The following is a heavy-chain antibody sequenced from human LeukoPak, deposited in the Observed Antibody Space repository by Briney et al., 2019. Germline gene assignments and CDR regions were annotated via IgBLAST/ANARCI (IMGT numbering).Heavy chain of an antibody. CDR2: IIPIFGTA. CDR1: GGTFSSYP. D-gene: IGHD3-3*01. V-gene: IGHV1-69*05. J-gene: IGHJ4*02. Sequence: GASVKVSCKASGGTFSSYPISWVRQAPGQGLEWMGGIIPIFGTANYAQKFQGRVTITTDESTSTAYMELSSLRSEDTAVYYCARGSGVRFLEWLFPLEYWGQGTLVTVSS. CDR3: ARGSGVRFLEWLFPLEY.